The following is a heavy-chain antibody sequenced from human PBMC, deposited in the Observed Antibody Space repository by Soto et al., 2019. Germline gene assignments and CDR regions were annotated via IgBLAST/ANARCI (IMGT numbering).Heavy chain of an antibody. D-gene: IGHD3-22*01. CDR1: GDSVSGNSAT. CDR2: TYYRSKWYN. CDR3: ARGTYYYDSSGYYWFDY. J-gene: IGHJ4*02. V-gene: IGHV6-1*01. Sequence: QVQLQQSGPGLVKPSQTLSLTCAISGDSVSGNSATWNWIRQSPSRGLEWLGRTYYRSKWYNDYAVSVKSRITINPDTSKNQFSLQLNPVTPEDTAVYYCARGTYYYDSSGYYWFDYWGQGTLVTVSS.